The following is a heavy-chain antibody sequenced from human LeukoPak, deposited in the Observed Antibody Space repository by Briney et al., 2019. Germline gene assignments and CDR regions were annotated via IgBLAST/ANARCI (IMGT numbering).Heavy chain of an antibody. Sequence: ASVNVSCKASGGTFSSYAISWVRQAPGQGLEWMGGIIPIFGTANYAQKFQGRVTITTDESTSTAYMELSSLRSEDTAVYYCARSGYDYVEYYYYYMDVWGKGTTVTVSS. CDR2: IIPIFGTA. J-gene: IGHJ6*03. V-gene: IGHV1-69*05. CDR3: ARSGYDYVEYYYYYMDV. CDR1: GGTFSSYA. D-gene: IGHD5-12*01.